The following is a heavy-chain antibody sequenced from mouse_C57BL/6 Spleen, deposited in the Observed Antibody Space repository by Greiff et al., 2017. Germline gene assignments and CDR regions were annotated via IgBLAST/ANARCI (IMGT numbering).Heavy chain of an antibody. V-gene: IGHV1-78*01. J-gene: IGHJ3*01. CDR1: GYTFTDHT. Sequence: VQLQQSDAALVKPGASVKISCKVSGYTFTDHTIHWMKQRPEQGLEWIGYIYPRDGSTKYNEKFKGKATFTADKSSSTAYMQLNSLTSEDSAVYFCARGANWDEGWFAYWGQGTLVTVSA. D-gene: IGHD4-1*01. CDR2: IYPRDGST. CDR3: ARGANWDEGWFAY.